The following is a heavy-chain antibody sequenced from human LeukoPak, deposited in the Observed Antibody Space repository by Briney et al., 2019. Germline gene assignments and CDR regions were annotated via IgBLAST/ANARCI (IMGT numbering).Heavy chain of an antibody. Sequence: PGGSLRLSCAASGFTFRSYWMTWVRQAPGKGLEWVANINQDVSEKYSVDSVKGRFTISRDNAKNTLNLQMNSLRAEDTAVYYCARDLGQYYDTSDNWFDPWGQGTLVTVSS. V-gene: IGHV3-7*01. CDR2: INQDVSEK. J-gene: IGHJ5*02. D-gene: IGHD3-22*01. CDR3: ARDLGQYYDTSDNWFDP. CDR1: GFTFRSYW.